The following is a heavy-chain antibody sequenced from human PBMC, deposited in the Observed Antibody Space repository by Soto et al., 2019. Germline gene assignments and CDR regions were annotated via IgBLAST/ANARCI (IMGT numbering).Heavy chain of an antibody. D-gene: IGHD6-13*01. CDR1: GFSLTTRGVG. CDR3: AHRIAAAGTNHFDY. J-gene: IGHJ4*02. CDR2: IYWDDDK. V-gene: IGHV2-5*02. Sequence: SGPTLVNPTQTLTLTCTLSGFSLTTRGVGVGWIRQPPGKAPEWLALIYWDDDKRYRSSLQTRLTINKDTSRNQVVLTMTNMGPVDTATYYCAHRIAAAGTNHFDYWGQVTLVTVSS.